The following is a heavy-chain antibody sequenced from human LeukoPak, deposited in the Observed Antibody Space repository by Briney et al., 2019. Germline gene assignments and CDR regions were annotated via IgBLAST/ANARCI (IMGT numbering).Heavy chain of an antibody. Sequence: SETLSLTCTVSGGSISSGGYYWSWIRQPPGKGLEWIGYIYYSGSTNYHPSLKSRVSISIDTSKSQFYLKLTSVTAADTAVYYCVRVGGGEYDFWSGYYTSWGQGILVTVSS. CDR3: VRVGGGEYDFWSGYYTS. CDR2: IYYSGST. CDR1: GGSISSGGYY. D-gene: IGHD3-3*01. V-gene: IGHV4-61*08. J-gene: IGHJ4*02.